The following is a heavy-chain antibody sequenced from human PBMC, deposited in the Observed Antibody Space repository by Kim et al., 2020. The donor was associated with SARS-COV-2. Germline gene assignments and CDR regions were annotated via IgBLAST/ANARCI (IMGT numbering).Heavy chain of an antibody. CDR1: GGSVSSGSYY. Sequence: SETLSLTCTVSGGSVSSGSYYWSWIRQPPGKGLEWIGYIYYSGCTNYNPSLKSRVTISVDTSKNQFSLKLSSVTAADTAVYYCASHSSSWYMRDYYYGMDVWGQGTTVTVSS. J-gene: IGHJ6*02. CDR3: ASHSSSWYMRDYYYGMDV. D-gene: IGHD6-13*01. V-gene: IGHV4-61*01. CDR2: IYYSGCT.